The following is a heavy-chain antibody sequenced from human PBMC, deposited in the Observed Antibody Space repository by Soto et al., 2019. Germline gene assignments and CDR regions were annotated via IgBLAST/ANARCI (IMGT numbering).Heavy chain of an antibody. Sequence: SETLSLTCTVSGGSISSGGYYWSWVRQHPGKGLEWIGCIFYTGTTYYNPSLKSRLIISIDTSKNQFSLMLTSVTAADTAIYYCAREAPGLAKFDYWGQGTLVTVSS. D-gene: IGHD5-12*01. CDR1: GGSISSGGYY. CDR2: IFYTGTT. V-gene: IGHV4-31*03. J-gene: IGHJ4*02. CDR3: AREAPGLAKFDY.